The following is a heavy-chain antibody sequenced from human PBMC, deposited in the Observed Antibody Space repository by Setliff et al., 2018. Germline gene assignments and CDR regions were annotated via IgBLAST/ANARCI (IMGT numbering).Heavy chain of an antibody. CDR2: VYDSGTT. V-gene: IGHV4-34*01. CDR3: ARCLGFGSGWFDP. CDR1: GGTFSHYY. J-gene: IGHJ5*02. Sequence: PSETLSLTCAAYGGTFSHYYWGWIRQPPGKGLEWIGTVYDSGTTYYNPSLKSRVTISVDTSKNQFSLKLSSVTAADTAVYYCARCLGFGSGWFDPWGQGTLVTVSS. D-gene: IGHD2-15*01.